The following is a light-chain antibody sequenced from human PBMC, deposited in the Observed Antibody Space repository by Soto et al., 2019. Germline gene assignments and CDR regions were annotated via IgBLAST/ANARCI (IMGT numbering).Light chain of an antibody. Sequence: QSALTQPPSASGSPGQSVTISCTGSSSDVGGYNYVSWYQHHPGKAPRLMIYEVNKRPSGVPDRFSGSKSGNTASLTVSGLQAEDEADYYCGSWDSSLFVGVFGGGTQLTVL. V-gene: IGLV2-8*01. CDR2: EVN. CDR1: SSDVGGYNY. J-gene: IGLJ3*02. CDR3: GSWDSSLFVGV.